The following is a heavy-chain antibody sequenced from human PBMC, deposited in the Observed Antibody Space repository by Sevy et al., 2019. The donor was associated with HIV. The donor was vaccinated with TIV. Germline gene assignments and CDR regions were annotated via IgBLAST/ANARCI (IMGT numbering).Heavy chain of an antibody. Sequence: ASVKASCKASGYTFTNYHITWVRQAPGQGLEWMGWITPNNGNTEYVQRLQGTVTMTTDTSTSTAYMELRNLKSDDTAVYYCARAPSGSQGPGQYFHHWGQGTLVTVSS. J-gene: IGHJ1*01. CDR2: ITPNNGNT. CDR3: ARAPSGSQGPGQYFHH. D-gene: IGHD1-26*01. V-gene: IGHV1-18*01. CDR1: GYTFTNYH.